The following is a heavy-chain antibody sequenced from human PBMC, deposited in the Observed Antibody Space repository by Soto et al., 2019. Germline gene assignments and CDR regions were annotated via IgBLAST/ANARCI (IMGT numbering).Heavy chain of an antibody. D-gene: IGHD5-12*01. CDR3: ARVREYSGYDMANWFDP. V-gene: IGHV1-46*01. CDR2: FNPSDGST. Sequence: GASVKVSCKASGYTFTPHHMHWVRQAPGQGPEWMGIFNPSDGSTNYAQKFQGRVTMTRDTSTSTVYMELSSLRSEDTAVYYCARVREYSGYDMANWFDPWGQGTLVTVSS. CDR1: GYTFTPHH. J-gene: IGHJ5*02.